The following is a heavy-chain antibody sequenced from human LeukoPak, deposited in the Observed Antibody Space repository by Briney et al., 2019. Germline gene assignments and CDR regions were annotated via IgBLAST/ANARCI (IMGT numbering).Heavy chain of an antibody. J-gene: IGHJ3*02. CDR3: ARGDITGDGSDDDAFDI. D-gene: IGHD7-27*01. Sequence: ASVKVSCKASGYTFTGYYMHWVRQAPGQGLEWMGIINPSGGSTSYAQKFQGRVTMTRDTSTSTVYMELSSLRSEDTAVYYCARGDITGDGSDDDAFDIWGQGTMVTVSS. V-gene: IGHV1-46*01. CDR2: INPSGGST. CDR1: GYTFTGYY.